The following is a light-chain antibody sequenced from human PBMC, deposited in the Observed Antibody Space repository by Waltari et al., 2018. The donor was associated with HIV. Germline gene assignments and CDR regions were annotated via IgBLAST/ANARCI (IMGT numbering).Light chain of an antibody. CDR3: QQYVSSPT. CDR2: GAS. J-gene: IGKJ1*01. Sequence: ENVLTPPPGTLPLSQGERATLSCRASQSVSSSYFAWYQQKPGQPPRLLIYGASSRATGIPDRFSGSGSGTDFTLTISRLEPEDSAVYYCQQYVSSPTFGQGTKVEIK. CDR1: QSVSSSY. V-gene: IGKV3-20*01.